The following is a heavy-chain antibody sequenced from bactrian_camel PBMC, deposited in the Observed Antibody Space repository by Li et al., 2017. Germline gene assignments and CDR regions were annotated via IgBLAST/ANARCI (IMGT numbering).Heavy chain of an antibody. CDR2: IVTLTNSP. V-gene: IGHV3S53*01. Sequence: HVQLVESGGGSVQAGGSLRLSCAATADVYRLNCLGWYRQAPGKEREALAAIVTLTNSPVYVESVKGRFTISRDNAKNTVYLQMNSLKPEDIAMYYCAARGPYCYTKLSVRDFTYWGQGTQVTVS. J-gene: IGHJ6*01. CDR1: ADVYRLNC. CDR3: AARGPYCYTKLSVRDFTY. D-gene: IGHD2*01.